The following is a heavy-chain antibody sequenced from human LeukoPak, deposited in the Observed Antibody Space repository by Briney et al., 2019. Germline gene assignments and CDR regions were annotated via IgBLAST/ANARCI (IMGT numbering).Heavy chain of an antibody. CDR1: GGSISSGSYY. CDR3: ARGSAAAGPYYFDY. D-gene: IGHD6-13*01. J-gene: IGHJ4*02. Sequence: PSETLSLTCTVSGGSISSGSYYWSWIRQPPWKGLEWIGYIYYSGSTNYNPSLKSRVTISVDTSKNQFSLKLSSVTAADTAVYYCARGSAAAGPYYFDYWGQGTLVTVSS. V-gene: IGHV4-61*01. CDR2: IYYSGST.